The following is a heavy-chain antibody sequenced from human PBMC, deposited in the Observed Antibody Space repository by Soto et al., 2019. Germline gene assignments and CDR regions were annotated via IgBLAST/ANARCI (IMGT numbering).Heavy chain of an antibody. V-gene: IGHV4-61*01. CDR3: ARDRVTIFGVEGRVDP. CDR1: GGSVSSGSYY. CDR2: IYYSGST. D-gene: IGHD3-3*01. J-gene: IGHJ5*02. Sequence: SETLSLTCTVSGGSVSSGSYYWSWIRQPPGKGLEWIGYIYYSGSTNYNPSLKSRVTISVDTSKNQFSLKLSPVTAADTAVYYCARDRVTIFGVEGRVDPWGQGTLVTVSS.